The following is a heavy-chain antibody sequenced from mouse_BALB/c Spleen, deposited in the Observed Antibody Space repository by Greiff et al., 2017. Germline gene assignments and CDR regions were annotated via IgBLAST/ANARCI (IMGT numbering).Heavy chain of an antibody. J-gene: IGHJ2*01. V-gene: IGHV1-14*01. CDR2: INPYNDGT. Sequence: VQLKESGPELVKPGASVKMSCKASGYTFTSYVMHWVKQKPGQGLEWIGYINPYNDGTKYNEKFKGKATLTSDKSSSTAYMELSSLTSEDSAVYYCARSHYGSSYGGYFDYWGQGTTLTVSS. CDR1: GYTFTSYV. CDR3: ARSHYGSSYGGYFDY. D-gene: IGHD1-1*01.